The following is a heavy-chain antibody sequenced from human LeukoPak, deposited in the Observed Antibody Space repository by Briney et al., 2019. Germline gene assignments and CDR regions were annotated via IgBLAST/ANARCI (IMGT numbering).Heavy chain of an antibody. CDR2: ISSSSSTI. CDR1: GFTFSSYS. Sequence: GGSLRLSCAASGFTFSSYSMNWVRQAPGKGLEWVSYISSSSSTIYYADSVKGLFTISRDNAKNSLYLQMNSQRAEDTAVYYCARDWPLGGMTQAPLDSWGQGTMVTVSS. D-gene: IGHD3-16*01. V-gene: IGHV3-48*01. J-gene: IGHJ3*01. CDR3: ARDWPLGGMTQAPLDS.